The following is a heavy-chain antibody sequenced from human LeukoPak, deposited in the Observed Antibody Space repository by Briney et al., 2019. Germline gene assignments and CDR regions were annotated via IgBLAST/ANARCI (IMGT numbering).Heavy chain of an antibody. CDR2: ISYRTSHI. CDR1: GFTFSDCD. CDR3: GRAFPPLRTASAGDY. V-gene: IGHV3-21*01. J-gene: IGHJ4*02. D-gene: IGHD6-13*01. Sequence: GGSVRHSCTASGFTFSDCDMNWFRQAPGKGLEWVSSISYRTSHIYYANSVKGRFTISRDNAKNSLYLQMDSLRAEDTAVYFCGRAFPPLRTASAGDYWGQGTLVTVSS.